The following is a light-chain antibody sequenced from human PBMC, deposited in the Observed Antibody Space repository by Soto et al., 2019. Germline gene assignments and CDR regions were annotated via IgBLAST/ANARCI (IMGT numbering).Light chain of an antibody. J-gene: IGLJ1*01. CDR1: SSNIGAGYD. V-gene: IGLV1-40*01. CDR2: GNN. CDR3: HSYDSSLSGYV. Sequence: QSVLTQPPSVSGAPGQRVTIPCTGSSSNIGAGYDVHWYQQLPGTAPKLLIYGNNNRPSGVPDRFSGSTSGTSASLAITGLQAEDEADYYCHSYDSSLSGYVFGTGTQLTVL.